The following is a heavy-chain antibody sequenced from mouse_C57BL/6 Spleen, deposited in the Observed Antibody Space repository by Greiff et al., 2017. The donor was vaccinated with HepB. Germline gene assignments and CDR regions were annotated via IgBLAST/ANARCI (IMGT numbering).Heavy chain of an antibody. Sequence: EVMLVESGGDLVKPGGSLKLSCAASGFTFSSYGMSWVRQTPDKRLEWVATISSGGSYTYYPDSVKGRFTISRDNAKNTLYLQMSSLKSEDTAMYYCARRDNWDPYFDDWGQGTTLTVSS. CDR2: ISSGGSYT. CDR3: ARRDNWDPYFDD. V-gene: IGHV5-6*02. CDR1: GFTFSSYG. D-gene: IGHD4-1*02. J-gene: IGHJ2*01.